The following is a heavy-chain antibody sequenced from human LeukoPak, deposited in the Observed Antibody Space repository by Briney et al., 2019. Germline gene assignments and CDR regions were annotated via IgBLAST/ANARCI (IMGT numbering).Heavy chain of an antibody. V-gene: IGHV4-38-2*02. Sequence: MSSETLSLTCTVSGYSISSGYYWGWIRQPPGKGLEWIGSIYHSGSTYYNPSLKSRVTISVDTSKNQFSLKLGYVTAADTAVYYCASLYHYDFWSGYYLGAFDIWGQGTMVTVSS. CDR2: IYHSGST. CDR3: ASLYHYDFWSGYYLGAFDI. CDR1: GYSISSGYY. J-gene: IGHJ3*02. D-gene: IGHD3-3*01.